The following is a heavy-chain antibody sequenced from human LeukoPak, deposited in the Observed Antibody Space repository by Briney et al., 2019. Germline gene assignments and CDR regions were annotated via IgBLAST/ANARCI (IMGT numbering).Heavy chain of an antibody. D-gene: IGHD1-26*01. Sequence: PGGSLRLSGAASGFTVSSNYMSWVRQAPGKGLEWVSVIYSGGSTYYADSVKGRFTISRDNSKNTLYLQMNSLGAEDTAVYYCARAGEPKSGSYPYYFDYWGQGTLVTVSS. CDR1: GFTVSSNY. CDR2: IYSGGST. V-gene: IGHV3-53*01. CDR3: ARAGEPKSGSYPYYFDY. J-gene: IGHJ4*02.